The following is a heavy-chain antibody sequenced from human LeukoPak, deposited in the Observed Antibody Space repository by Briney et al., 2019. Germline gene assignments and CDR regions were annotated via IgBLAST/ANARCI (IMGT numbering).Heavy chain of an antibody. J-gene: IGHJ4*02. CDR3: ARGDYGDCSFPNDY. D-gene: IGHD4-17*01. CDR1: GGSISSSSYY. CDR2: IYYSGST. Sequence: KPSETLSLTCTVSGGSISSSSYYWSWIRQPPGKGLEWIGYIYYSGSTNYNPSLKSRVTISVDTSMNQFSLKLSSVTAADTAVYYCARGDYGDCSFPNDYWGQGTLVTVSS. V-gene: IGHV4-61*01.